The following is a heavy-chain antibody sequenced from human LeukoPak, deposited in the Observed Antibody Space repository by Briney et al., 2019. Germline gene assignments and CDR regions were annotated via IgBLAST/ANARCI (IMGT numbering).Heavy chain of an antibody. CDR3: ARGSGGLDLQAFDN. Sequence: LPGGSLRLSCALSGFPVSICWKHWVRHARGKGLVCVSRIKSDGSGRSFADSVKGRFTISRDNVENTGYLQMSSLRAEDTAVYYCARGSGGLDLQAFDNWGQGTLVTVSS. CDR2: IKSDGSGR. J-gene: IGHJ4*02. D-gene: IGHD1-7*01. V-gene: IGHV3-74*01. CDR1: GFPVSICW.